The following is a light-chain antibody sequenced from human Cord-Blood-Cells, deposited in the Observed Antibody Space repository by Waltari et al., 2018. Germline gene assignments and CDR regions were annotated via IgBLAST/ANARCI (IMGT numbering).Light chain of an antibody. CDR3: LQDYNYPWT. V-gene: IGKV1-6*01. CDR2: AAS. CDR1: QGIRND. J-gene: IGKJ1*01. Sequence: AIQMTQSPSSLSASVGERVTITCRARQGIRNDLGWYQQKPGKAPKLLIYAASSLQSGVPSRFSGSGSGTDFTLTISSLQPEDFATYYCLQDYNYPWTFGQGTKVEIK.